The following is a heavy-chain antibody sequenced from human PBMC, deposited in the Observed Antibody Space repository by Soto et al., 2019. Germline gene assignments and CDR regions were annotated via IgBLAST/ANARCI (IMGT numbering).Heavy chain of an antibody. CDR3: AKDYDFWSGYYTTWFDP. J-gene: IGHJ5*02. CDR1: GFTFSSYG. V-gene: IGHV3-30*18. Sequence: LRLSCAASGFTFSSYGVHWVRQAPGKGLEWVAVISYDGSNKYYADSVKGRFTISRDNSKNTLYLQMNSLRAEDTAVYYCAKDYDFWSGYYTTWFDPWGQGTLVTVSS. D-gene: IGHD3-3*01. CDR2: ISYDGSNK.